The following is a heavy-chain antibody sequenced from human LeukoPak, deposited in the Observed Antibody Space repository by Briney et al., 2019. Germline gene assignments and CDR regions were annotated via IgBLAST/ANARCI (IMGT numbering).Heavy chain of an antibody. CDR1: GGSISSYY. Sequence: SETLSLTCTVSGGSISSYYWSWIRQPPGKGLEWIGEINHSGSTNYNPSLKSRVTISVDTSKNQFSLKLSSVTAADTAVYYCARYYYGSGHYWGQGTLVTVSS. D-gene: IGHD3-10*01. CDR2: INHSGST. CDR3: ARYYYGSGHY. V-gene: IGHV4-34*01. J-gene: IGHJ4*02.